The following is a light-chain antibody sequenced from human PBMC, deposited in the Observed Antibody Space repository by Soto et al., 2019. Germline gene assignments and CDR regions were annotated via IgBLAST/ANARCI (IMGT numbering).Light chain of an antibody. J-gene: IGKJ1*01. V-gene: IGKV3-20*01. CDR2: GAS. Sequence: EIVLTQSPGTLSLSPGERATLSCRASQSVSSSYLAWYQLKPGQAPRLLIYGASSRATGIPDRFSGSGSGTDFTLTISRLEPEHFAVYYCQQYGSSPPWTFGQGTKVEIK. CDR1: QSVSSSY. CDR3: QQYGSSPPWT.